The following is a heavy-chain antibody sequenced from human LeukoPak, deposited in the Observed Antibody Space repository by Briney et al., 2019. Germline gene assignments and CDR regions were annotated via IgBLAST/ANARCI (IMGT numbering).Heavy chain of an antibody. CDR2: ISGSGIGT. Sequence: GGSLRLSCAASGFTFSNYAMSWVRQAPGKGLEWVSAISGSGIGTFYADSVRGRFTISRDNSKNTLYLQMSSLRAEDTAVYYCRAYSSSWANYGMDVWGQGTTVTVSS. D-gene: IGHD6-13*01. CDR1: GFTFSNYA. J-gene: IGHJ6*02. CDR3: RAYSSSWANYGMDV. V-gene: IGHV3-23*01.